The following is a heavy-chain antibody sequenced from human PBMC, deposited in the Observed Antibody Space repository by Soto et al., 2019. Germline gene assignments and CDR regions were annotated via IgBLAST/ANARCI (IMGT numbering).Heavy chain of an antibody. V-gene: IGHV1-8*01. J-gene: IGHJ6*03. D-gene: IGHD4-17*01. CDR2: MNPNSGNT. CDR1: GYTFTSYD. CDR3: ARGPLDYGDYVGYYYYYYMDV. Sequence: ASVKVSCKASGYTFTSYDINWVRQATGQGLEWMGWMNPNSGNTGYAQKFQGRVTMTRNTSISTAYMELSSLRSEDTAVYYCARGPLDYGDYVGYYYYYYMDVWGKGTTVTVSS.